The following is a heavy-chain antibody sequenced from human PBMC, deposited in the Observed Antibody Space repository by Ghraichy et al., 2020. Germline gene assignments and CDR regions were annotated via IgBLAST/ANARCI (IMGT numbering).Heavy chain of an antibody. J-gene: IGHJ4*02. CDR1: GGTFSSYA. CDR2: IIPIFGTA. D-gene: IGHD3-16*02. CDR3: ARLVDYVWGSYRYEGGY. V-gene: IGHV1-69*13. Sequence: SVKVSCKASGGTFSSYAISWVRQAPGQGLEWMGGIIPIFGTANYAQKFQGRVTITADESTSTAYMELSSLRSEDTAVYYCARLVDYVWGSYRYEGGYWGQGTLVTVSS.